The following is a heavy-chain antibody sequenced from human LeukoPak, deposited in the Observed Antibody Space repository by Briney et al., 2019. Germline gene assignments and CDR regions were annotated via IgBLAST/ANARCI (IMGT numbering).Heavy chain of an antibody. CDR3: VKDAPLLQSN. CDR1: AFPSTVTFNSYG. CDR2: ILSDGTTD. D-gene: IGHD2-15*01. Sequence: GGSLRLSCAASAFPSTVTFNSYGVNWVRQAPGRGLEWVALILSDGTTDYYTDSVKGRFPVSRDDSKNTVYLQLSSLRPSDTAVYYCVKDAPLLQSNWGQGSQVTVSS. V-gene: IGHV3-30*02. J-gene: IGHJ4*02.